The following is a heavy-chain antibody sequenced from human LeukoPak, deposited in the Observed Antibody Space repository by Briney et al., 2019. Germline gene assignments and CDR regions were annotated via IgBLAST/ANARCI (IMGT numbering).Heavy chain of an antibody. CDR2: IYHSGST. D-gene: IGHD5-24*01. CDR1: GGSISSGGYY. J-gene: IGHJ4*02. Sequence: SESLSLTCTVSGGSISSGGYYWSWIRQPPGKGLEWIGYIYHSGSTYYNPSLKSRVTISVDRSKNQFSLKLSSVTAADTAVYYCARVEAQPYYFDYWGQGTLVTVSS. V-gene: IGHV4-30-2*01. CDR3: ARVEAQPYYFDY.